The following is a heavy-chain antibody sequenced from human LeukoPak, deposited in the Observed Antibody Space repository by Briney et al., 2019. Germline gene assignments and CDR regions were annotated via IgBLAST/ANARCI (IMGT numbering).Heavy chain of an antibody. CDR2: ISHDGINE. Sequence: GRSLRLSCAASGFIFSNEGMHWVRQAPGKALEWVAVISHDGINEYYADSVKGRVTISRDNSKNTLYLQMNSLRAEDTAVYYCVKDLSQYDTNTFHIWGHGTMVTVSS. D-gene: IGHD2-8*01. V-gene: IGHV3-30*18. J-gene: IGHJ3*02. CDR3: VKDLSQYDTNTFHI. CDR1: GFIFSNEG.